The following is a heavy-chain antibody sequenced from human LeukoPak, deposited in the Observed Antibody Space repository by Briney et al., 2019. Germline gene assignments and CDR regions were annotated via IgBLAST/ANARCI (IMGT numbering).Heavy chain of an antibody. D-gene: IGHD3-22*01. Sequence: SETLSLTCAVYGGSFSGYYWSWIRRPPGKGLEWIGEINHSGSTNYNPSLKSRVTISVDTSKNQFSLKLSSVTAADTAVYYCARAGSGYLNWFDPWSQGTLVTVSS. J-gene: IGHJ5*02. CDR3: ARAGSGYLNWFDP. V-gene: IGHV4-34*01. CDR1: GGSFSGYY. CDR2: INHSGST.